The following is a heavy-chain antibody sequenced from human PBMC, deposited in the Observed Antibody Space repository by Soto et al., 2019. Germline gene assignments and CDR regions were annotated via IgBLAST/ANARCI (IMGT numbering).Heavy chain of an antibody. V-gene: IGHV1-24*01. CDR1: GYTITELS. CDR2: FDPEDGET. CDR3: ATADIAVAGNFDY. Sequence: ASVKVSCKVSGYTITELSMHWVRQAPGKGLEWMGGFDPEDGETIYAQKFQGRVTMTEDTSTDTAYMELSSLRSEDTAVYYCATADIAVAGNFDYWGQGTLVTVSS. D-gene: IGHD6-19*01. J-gene: IGHJ4*02.